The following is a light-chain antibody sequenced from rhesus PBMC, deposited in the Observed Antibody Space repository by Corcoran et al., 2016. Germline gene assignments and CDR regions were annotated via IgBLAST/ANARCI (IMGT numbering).Light chain of an antibody. CDR1: QGISNY. Sequence: DIQMTQSPSSLSASVGDTVTITCRASQGISNYLAWYQQKPGKAPKPLIYYTSNLESGVPSRVSGSGSGTDVTLTISSLQPEDVATDYCQQHNSYPPSFGQGTKVEIK. V-gene: IGKV1S14*01. CDR2: YTS. CDR3: QQHNSYPPS. J-gene: IGKJ2*01.